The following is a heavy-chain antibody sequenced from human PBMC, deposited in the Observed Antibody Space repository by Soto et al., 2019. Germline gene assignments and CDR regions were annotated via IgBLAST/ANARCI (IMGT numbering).Heavy chain of an antibody. J-gene: IGHJ4*02. V-gene: IGHV1-18*01. CDR1: GYSFTTYG. D-gene: IGHD4-17*01. Sequence: ASVKVSCKASGYSFTTYGISWVRQAPGQGLEWMGWISGYNGGTNNTQKFQGRVTMTRDTSTSTAYLELSSLRSEDTAVYYCASTVTTLLDYWGQGTLVTVSP. CDR2: ISGYNGGT. CDR3: ASTVTTLLDY.